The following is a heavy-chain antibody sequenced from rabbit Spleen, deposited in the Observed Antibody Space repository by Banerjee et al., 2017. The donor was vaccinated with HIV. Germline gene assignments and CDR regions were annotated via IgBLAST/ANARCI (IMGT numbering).Heavy chain of an antibody. D-gene: IGHD3-3*01. V-gene: IGHV1S40*01. CDR2: IYAGSTGTI. CDR1: GFSFSSTHW. Sequence: QSLEESGGDLVKPGASLTLTCTASGFSFSSTHWIYWVRQAPGKGLEWIGTIYAGSTGTIDYASWVNGRFTISKTSSTTVTLQMTSLTAADTATYFCATDLVGVGAWNLWGPGTLVTVS. CDR3: ATDLVGVGAWNL. J-gene: IGHJ4*01.